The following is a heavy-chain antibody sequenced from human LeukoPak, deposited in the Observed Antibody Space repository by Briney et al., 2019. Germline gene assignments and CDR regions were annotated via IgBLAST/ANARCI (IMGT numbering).Heavy chain of an antibody. CDR1: GGSFSGYY. CDR2: INHSGST. D-gene: IGHD1-7*01. V-gene: IGHV4-34*01. Sequence: SETLSLTCAVYGGSFSGYYWSWIRQPPGKGLEWIGEINHSGSTNYNPSHKSRVTISVDTSKNQFSLKLSSVTAADTAVYYCARGPPLWNWNSDNFDYWGQGTLVTVSS. J-gene: IGHJ4*02. CDR3: ARGPPLWNWNSDNFDY.